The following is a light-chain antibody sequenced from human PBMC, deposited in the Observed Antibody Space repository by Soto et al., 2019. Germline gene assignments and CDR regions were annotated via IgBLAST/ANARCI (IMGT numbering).Light chain of an antibody. J-gene: IGLJ1*01. V-gene: IGLV1-44*01. CDR3: AAWNDNPNGPGDV. CDR1: SSNIGSNY. CDR2: SDD. Sequence: QSVLTQPPSASGTPGQRVTISCSGSSSNIGSNYVNWYQHLPGTAPKLLIYSDDQRPSGVPDRFSGSKSGTSASLAISGLQSEDEADYFCAAWNDNPNGPGDVFGTGTKVTGL.